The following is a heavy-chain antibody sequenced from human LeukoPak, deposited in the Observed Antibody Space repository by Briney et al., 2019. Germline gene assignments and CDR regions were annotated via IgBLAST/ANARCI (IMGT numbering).Heavy chain of an antibody. CDR3: ARDQGSWYGGSYYYYYMDV. Sequence: SQTLSLTCTVSGGSISSGSYYWSWFPQPAGKGLEWIGRMYTSGSTNYNPSLHGRVTISVDTSKNQFSLKLSSVTAAETAVYYCARDQGSWYGGSYYYYYMDVWGKGTTVTISS. D-gene: IGHD6-13*01. CDR1: GGSISSGSYY. V-gene: IGHV4-61*02. J-gene: IGHJ6*03. CDR2: MYTSGST.